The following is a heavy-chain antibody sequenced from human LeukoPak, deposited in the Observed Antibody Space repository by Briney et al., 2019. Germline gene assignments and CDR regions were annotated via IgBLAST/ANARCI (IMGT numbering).Heavy chain of an antibody. CDR1: GFTFSSYS. Sequence: GGSLRLSCAASGFTFSSYSMNWIRQAPGKGLEWVSSISSSSSYIYYADSVKGRFTISRDNAKNSLYLQMNSLRAEDTAVYYCARRDSSGWYYFDYWGQGTLVTVSS. V-gene: IGHV3-21*01. CDR2: ISSSSSYI. CDR3: ARRDSSGWYYFDY. D-gene: IGHD6-19*01. J-gene: IGHJ4*02.